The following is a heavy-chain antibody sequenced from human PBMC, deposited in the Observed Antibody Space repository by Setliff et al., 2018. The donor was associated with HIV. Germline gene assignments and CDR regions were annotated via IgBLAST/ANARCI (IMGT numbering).Heavy chain of an antibody. D-gene: IGHD2-21*02. CDR3: MRWGLPYAIDY. J-gene: IGHJ4*02. CDR1: GYTFTSYD. V-gene: IGHV1-8*02. CDR2: MNPNSGNT. Sequence: ASVKVSCKASGYTFTSYDINWVRQATGQGLEWMGWMNPNSGNTGYAQKFQGRVTMTRNTSISTAYMELNSLRVEDTAVYYCMRWGLPYAIDYWGQGMLVTVSS.